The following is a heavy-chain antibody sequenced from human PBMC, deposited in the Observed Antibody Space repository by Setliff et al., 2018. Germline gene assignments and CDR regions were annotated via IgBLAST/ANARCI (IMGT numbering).Heavy chain of an antibody. J-gene: IGHJ4*02. Sequence: ASVKVSCKASGYTFTNYAISWVQQAPGQGLEWMGWISAYTGNTYYAPRLQGRVTMTTDTSTTTAYLELRSLTSDDTAVYYCSRLVRYCTQTSCQRASGDDYWGQGTLVTVSS. CDR3: SRLVRYCTQTSCQRASGDDY. V-gene: IGHV1-18*01. CDR2: ISAYTGNT. CDR1: GYTFTNYA. D-gene: IGHD2-2*01.